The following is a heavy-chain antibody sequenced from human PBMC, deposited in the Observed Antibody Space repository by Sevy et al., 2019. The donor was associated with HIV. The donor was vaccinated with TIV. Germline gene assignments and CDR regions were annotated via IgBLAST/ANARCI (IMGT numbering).Heavy chain of an antibody. D-gene: IGHD3-3*01. CDR2: IYYSGST. J-gene: IGHJ4*02. V-gene: IGHV4-39*01. CDR1: GGSISSSSYY. CDR3: ASKRYYDFWSGYALGYYFDY. Sequence: SETLSLTCTVSGGSISSSSYYWGWIRQPPGKGLEWIGSIYYSGSTYYNPSLKSRVTISVDTSKNQFSLRLSSVTAAETAVYYCASKRYYDFWSGYALGYYFDYWGQGTLVTVSS.